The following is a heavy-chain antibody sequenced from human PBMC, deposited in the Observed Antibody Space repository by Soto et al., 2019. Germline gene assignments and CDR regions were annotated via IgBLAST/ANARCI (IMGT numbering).Heavy chain of an antibody. CDR3: ARADCSGGSCADYYYGMDV. Sequence: QVQLVQSGAEVKKLGSSVKVSCKASGGTFSSYAISWVRQAPGQGLEWMGGIIPIFGTANYAQKFQGRVTITADESTSTAYMELSSLRSEDTAVYYCARADCSGGSCADYYYGMDVWGQGTTVTVSS. CDR2: IIPIFGTA. D-gene: IGHD2-15*01. CDR1: GGTFSSYA. V-gene: IGHV1-69*01. J-gene: IGHJ6*02.